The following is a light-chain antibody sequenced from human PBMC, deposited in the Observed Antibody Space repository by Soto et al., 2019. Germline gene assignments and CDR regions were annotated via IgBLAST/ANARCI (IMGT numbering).Light chain of an antibody. CDR2: DAS. CDR1: QSVSSY. CDR3: QQRSNWPPRT. Sequence: EIVLTQSPATLSLSPGERATLSCRASQSVSSYLAWYQQKPGQAPRLLISDASNRATGIPARFSGSGSGTDFTLTISSLEPEDFAVYYCQQRSNWPPRTFGGGTKVEIK. V-gene: IGKV3-11*01. J-gene: IGKJ4*01.